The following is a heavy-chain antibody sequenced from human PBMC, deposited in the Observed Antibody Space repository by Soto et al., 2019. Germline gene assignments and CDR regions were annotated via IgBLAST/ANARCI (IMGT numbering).Heavy chain of an antibody. CDR1: AYTFTSYG. V-gene: IGHV1-18*04. D-gene: IGHD1-1*01. CDR3: ARDIDYNIDQ. Sequence: SVKVSCKSSAYTFTSYGISWVRRAPGQGLEWMGWIHGYNGDTQFAQKFQGRLSVTTDTSTDTAYMELRSLRSDDTAVYYCARDIDYNIDQWGQGTLVTGSS. J-gene: IGHJ4*02. CDR2: IHGYNGDT.